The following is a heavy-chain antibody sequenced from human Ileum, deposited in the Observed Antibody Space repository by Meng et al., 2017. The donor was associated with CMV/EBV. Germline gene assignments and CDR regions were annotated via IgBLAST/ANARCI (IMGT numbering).Heavy chain of an antibody. CDR2: IHSDGSI. J-gene: IGHJ4*02. V-gene: IGHV3-66*02. D-gene: IGHD3-3*01. Sequence: GESLKISCAVSGFTISNYYMSWVRQAPGKGLEWVSVIHSDGSIRYADSVKGRFTISRDNSKNTLYLQMNRLRTEDTAVYYCVRDNHYDFWSGYGGWGQGTLVTVSS. CDR1: GFTISNYY. CDR3: VRDNHYDFWSGYGG.